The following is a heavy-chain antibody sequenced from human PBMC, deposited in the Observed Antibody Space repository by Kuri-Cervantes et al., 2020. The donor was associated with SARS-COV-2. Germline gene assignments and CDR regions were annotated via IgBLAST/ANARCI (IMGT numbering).Heavy chain of an antibody. D-gene: IGHD3-3*01. CDR3: ATTPLRSGYYIPPYY. J-gene: IGHJ4*02. CDR1: GYTFTSYA. CDR2: IIPIFGTA. Sequence: SVKVSCKASGYTFTSYAISWVRQAPGQGLEWMGGIIPIFGTANYAQKFQGRVTITADESTSTAYMELSSLRSEDTAVYYCATTPLRSGYYIPPYYWGQGTLVTVSS. V-gene: IGHV1-69*13.